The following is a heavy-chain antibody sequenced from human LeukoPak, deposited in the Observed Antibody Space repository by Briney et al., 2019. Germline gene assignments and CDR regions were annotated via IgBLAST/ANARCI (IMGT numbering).Heavy chain of an antibody. Sequence: GASVKVSCKTSVYTFTAYYLHWVRQAPGQGLEWMGWINPNSGDTTYTQKFQGRVTMTGDTSISTAYMELSRLMSDDTAVYYCARIGLKSSGYYRLDYWGQGTLVTVSS. D-gene: IGHD3-22*01. V-gene: IGHV1-2*02. J-gene: IGHJ4*02. CDR3: ARIGLKSSGYYRLDY. CDR1: VYTFTAYY. CDR2: INPNSGDT.